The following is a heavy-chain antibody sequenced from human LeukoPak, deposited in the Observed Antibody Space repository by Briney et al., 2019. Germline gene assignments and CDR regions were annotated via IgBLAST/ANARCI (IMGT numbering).Heavy chain of an antibody. D-gene: IGHD4-23*01. V-gene: IGHV4-61*02. CDR2: IYTSGST. CDR3: ARGFDYGGPPGWFDP. Sequence: SETLSLTCTVSGGSISSGSYYWSWIRQPAGKGLEWIGRIYTSGSTNYDPSLKSRVTISVDTSKNQFSLKLSSVTAADTAVYYCARGFDYGGPPGWFDPWGQGTLVTVSS. J-gene: IGHJ5*02. CDR1: GGSISSGSYY.